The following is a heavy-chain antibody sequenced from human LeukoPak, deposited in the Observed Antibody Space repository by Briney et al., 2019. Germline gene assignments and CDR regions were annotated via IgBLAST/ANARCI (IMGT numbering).Heavy chain of an antibody. CDR2: ISGRRDST. CDR1: GFTFSSYS. CDR3: AKDPNFYYCMDV. Sequence: TGGSLRLSCAASGFTFSSYSMNWVRQAPGKGLEWVSTISGRRDSTSYADSVKGRFTISRDNSKNTLYLQMNSLRAEDTAVYYCAKDPNFYYCMDVWGKGTTVTISS. V-gene: IGHV3-23*01. J-gene: IGHJ6*03.